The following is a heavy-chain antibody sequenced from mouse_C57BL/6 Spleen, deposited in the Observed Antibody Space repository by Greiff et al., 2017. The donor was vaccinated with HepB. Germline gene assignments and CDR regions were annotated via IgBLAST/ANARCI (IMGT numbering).Heavy chain of an antibody. J-gene: IGHJ1*03. CDR1: GYAFSSSW. CDR3: ARLLQDFDV. V-gene: IGHV1-82*01. Sequence: VNVVESGPELVKPGASVKISCKASGYAFSSSWMNWVKQRPGKGLEWIGRIYPGDGDTNYNGKFKGKATLTADKSSSTAYMQLSSLTSEDSAVYFCARLLQDFDVWGTGTTVTVSS. CDR2: IYPGDGDT. D-gene: IGHD6-1*01.